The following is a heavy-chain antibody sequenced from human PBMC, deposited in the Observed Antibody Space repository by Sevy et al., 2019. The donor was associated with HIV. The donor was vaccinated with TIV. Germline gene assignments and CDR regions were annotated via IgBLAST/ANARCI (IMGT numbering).Heavy chain of an antibody. J-gene: IGHJ4*02. V-gene: IGHV3-13*01. CDR1: GFTFSSYD. Sequence: GGSLRLSCAASGFTFSSYDMHWVRQATGKGLEWVSAIGTAGDTYYPGSVKGRFTISRENAKNSLYLQMNSLRAGDTAVYYCATRDSSGYYRHWGQGTLVIVSS. CDR2: IGTAGDT. CDR3: ATRDSSGYYRH. D-gene: IGHD3-22*01.